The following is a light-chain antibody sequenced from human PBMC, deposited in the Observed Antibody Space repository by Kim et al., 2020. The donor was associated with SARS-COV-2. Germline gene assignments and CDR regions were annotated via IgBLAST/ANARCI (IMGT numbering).Light chain of an antibody. V-gene: IGKV3-20*01. CDR3: HQYANSPYT. CDR1: QVFSRSY. Sequence: EIVLTQSPGTLSLSPGETVTLSCRASQVFSRSYFAWYQQKLGQAPRLLIYADSGRATGIPDRFSGSGSGTDFTLTISRLEPEDSAVYFCHQYANSPYTFGQGTKLEIK. CDR2: ADS. J-gene: IGKJ2*01.